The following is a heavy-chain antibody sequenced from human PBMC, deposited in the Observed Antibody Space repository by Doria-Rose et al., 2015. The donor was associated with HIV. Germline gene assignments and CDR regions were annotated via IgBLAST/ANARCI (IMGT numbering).Heavy chain of an antibody. J-gene: IGHJ4*02. CDR1: GASISSDNY. D-gene: IGHD3-16*01. Sequence: QVQLQESGPGLVKPSETLPLTCTVSGASISSDNYWGWIRQPPGKGLEWIGSYYSSGRTYYNPSLKSRVTISADTSKNQFSLNLSSLTAADTAVYYCVMMPHYWGQGTLVTVSS. CDR2: YYSSGRT. V-gene: IGHV4-38-2*02. CDR3: VMMPHY.